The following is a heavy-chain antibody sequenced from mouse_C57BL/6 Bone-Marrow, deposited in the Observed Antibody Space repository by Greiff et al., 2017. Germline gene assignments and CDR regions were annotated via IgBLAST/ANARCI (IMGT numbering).Heavy chain of an antibody. CDR2: ISSGGSYT. CDR1: GFTFSSYG. J-gene: IGHJ2*01. CDR3: ARHPFFYY. V-gene: IGHV5-6*01. Sequence: EVQVVESGGDLVKPGGSLKLSCAASGFTFSSYGMSWVRQTPDKRLEWVATISSGGSYTYYPDSVKGRFTISRDNAKNTLYLQMSSLKSEDTAMYYCARHPFFYYWGQGTTLTGSS.